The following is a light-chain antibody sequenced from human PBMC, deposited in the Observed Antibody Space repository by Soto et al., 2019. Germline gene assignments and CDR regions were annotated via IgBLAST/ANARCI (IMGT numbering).Light chain of an antibody. V-gene: IGLV2-8*01. CDR1: SSDVGDYNY. CDR2: EVN. Sequence: SALTQPPSASGSPGQSVTLPCTGTSSDVGDYNYVSWYQQHPGKVPKLIIYEVNKRPSGVPDRFSGSKSGNTASLTVSGLQAEDEADYYCSSFVGSPVVFGGGTKLTVL. J-gene: IGLJ2*01. CDR3: SSFVGSPVV.